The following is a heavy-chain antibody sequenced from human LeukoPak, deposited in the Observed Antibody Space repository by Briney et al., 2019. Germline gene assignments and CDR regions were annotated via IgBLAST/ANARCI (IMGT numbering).Heavy chain of an antibody. V-gene: IGHV3-48*02. D-gene: IGHD5-18*01. J-gene: IGHJ4*02. CDR1: GFTFSSYG. Sequence: TGGSLRLSCAASGFTFSSYGMHWVRQAPGKGLEWVSYITSSSSSIYYADSVKGRFTISRDNAKNSLYLQMSSLRDEDTAVYYCARGIRYFDYWGQGTLVTVSS. CDR3: ARGIRYFDY. CDR2: ITSSSSSI.